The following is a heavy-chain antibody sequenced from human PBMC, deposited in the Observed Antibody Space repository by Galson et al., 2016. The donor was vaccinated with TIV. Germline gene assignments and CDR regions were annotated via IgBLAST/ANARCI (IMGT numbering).Heavy chain of an antibody. CDR2: FNPDSGAT. CDR1: GYIFINYY. J-gene: IGHJ4*02. CDR3: ARDPGYFVY. V-gene: IGHV1-2*02. D-gene: IGHD1-1*01. Sequence: SVKVSCKASGYIFINYYIHWVRQAPGQGLEWLGWFNPDSGATQYPQKFQGRVTITRDTSASTAYMELSSLRSEDTAVYYCARDPGYFVYWGQGTLVTVSS.